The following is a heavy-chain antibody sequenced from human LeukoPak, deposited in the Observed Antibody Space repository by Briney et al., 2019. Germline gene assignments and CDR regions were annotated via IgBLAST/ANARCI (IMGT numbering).Heavy chain of an antibody. CDR2: IYYSGST. D-gene: IGHD3-16*01. Sequence: PSETLSLTCTVSGGSISSGGYYWSWIRQHPGKGLEWIGYIYYSGSTYYNPSLKSRVTISVDTSKNQFSLKLSSVAAADTAVYYCAREVITFGGVIANWGQGTLVTVSS. CDR1: GGSISSGGYY. J-gene: IGHJ4*02. CDR3: AREVITFGGVIAN. V-gene: IGHV4-30-4*08.